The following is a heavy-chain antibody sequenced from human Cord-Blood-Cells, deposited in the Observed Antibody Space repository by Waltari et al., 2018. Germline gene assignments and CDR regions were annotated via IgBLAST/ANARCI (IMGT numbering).Heavy chain of an antibody. D-gene: IGHD2-15*01. CDR3: ARAVYCSGGSCYGGWYFDL. CDR1: GYTFTSYA. J-gene: IGHJ2*01. Sequence: QVQLVQSGAEVNKPGASVKVSCKASGYTFTSYAITWVRQATGQGVEWMGGMNPNSGNPGYAQKFQGRVTMTRNTSISTAYMELSSLRSEDTAVYYCARAVYCSGGSCYGGWYFDLWGRGTLVTVSS. CDR2: MNPNSGNP. V-gene: IGHV1-8*01.